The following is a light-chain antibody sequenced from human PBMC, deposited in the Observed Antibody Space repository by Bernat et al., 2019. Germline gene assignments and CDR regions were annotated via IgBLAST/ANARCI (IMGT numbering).Light chain of an antibody. CDR2: DVS. Sequence: QSALTQPASVSGSPGQSITISCTGTSSDVGAYNYVSWYQQHPGKAPKVMIYDVSNRPSGVSNCFSGSKSGNTASLTISGLQAEDEADYYCSSYTSTTTPYVFGTGTKVTVL. CDR1: SSDVGAYNY. V-gene: IGLV2-14*03. J-gene: IGLJ1*01. CDR3: SSYTSTTTPYV.